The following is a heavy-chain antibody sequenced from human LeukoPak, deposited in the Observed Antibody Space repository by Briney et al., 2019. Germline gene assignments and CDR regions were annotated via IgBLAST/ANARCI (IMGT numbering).Heavy chain of an antibody. Sequence: PGGSLRLSCAASGFTFGDYAMHWVRQAPGKGLEWVSGISWNSGSIGYADSVKGRFTISRDNAKNSLYLQMNSLRAEDTALYYCAKEGYYDSSGYPPGYFDYWGQGTLVTVSS. D-gene: IGHD3-22*01. J-gene: IGHJ4*02. CDR1: GFTFGDYA. CDR2: ISWNSGSI. V-gene: IGHV3-9*01. CDR3: AKEGYYDSSGYPPGYFDY.